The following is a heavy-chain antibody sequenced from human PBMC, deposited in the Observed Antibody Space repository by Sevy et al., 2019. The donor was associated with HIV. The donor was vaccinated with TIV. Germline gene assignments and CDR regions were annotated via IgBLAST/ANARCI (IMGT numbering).Heavy chain of an antibody. D-gene: IGHD2-8*02. Sequence: GGSLRLSCVASGFTFSTYSMNWVRQAPGKGLEWVSSVSSSSTYIYDADSVKGRFTVSRDNAKNSLYLQMNSLRAEDTAVYYCARDLCTGGVCPRWGYYYFGMDVWGQGTTVTVSS. CDR2: VSSSSTYI. CDR3: ARDLCTGGVCPRWGYYYFGMDV. V-gene: IGHV3-21*06. J-gene: IGHJ6*02. CDR1: GFTFSTYS.